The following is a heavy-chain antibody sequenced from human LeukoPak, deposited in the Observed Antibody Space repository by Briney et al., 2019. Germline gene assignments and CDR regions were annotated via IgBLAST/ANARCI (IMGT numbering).Heavy chain of an antibody. J-gene: IGHJ3*02. CDR3: ARVGATSAFDI. CDR1: GYTFTSYA. CDR2: INAGNGNT. D-gene: IGHD1-26*01. V-gene: IGHV1-3*01. Sequence: ASVKVSCKASGYTFTSYAMHWVRQAPGQRLEWMGWINAGNGNTKYSQKFQGRVTITRDTSTSTAYTELSSLRSEDTAVYYCARVGATSAFDIWGQGTMVTVSS.